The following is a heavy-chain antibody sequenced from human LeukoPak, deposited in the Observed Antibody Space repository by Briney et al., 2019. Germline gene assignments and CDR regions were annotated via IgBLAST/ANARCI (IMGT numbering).Heavy chain of an antibody. V-gene: IGHV1-46*01. CDR2: INPSGGST. Sequence: GASVKVSCKESGYTFTSYYMHWVRQAPGQGLEWMGIINPSGGSTSYAQKFQGRVTMTRDTSTSTVYMELSSLRSEDTAVYYCARGALGYYDSSGYYYKYYFDYWGQGTLVTVSS. D-gene: IGHD3-22*01. CDR1: GYTFTSYY. CDR3: ARGALGYYDSSGYYYKYYFDY. J-gene: IGHJ4*02.